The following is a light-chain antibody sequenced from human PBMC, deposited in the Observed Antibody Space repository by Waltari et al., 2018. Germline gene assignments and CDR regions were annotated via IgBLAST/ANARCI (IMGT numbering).Light chain of an antibody. CDR2: NHN. V-gene: IGLV1-44*01. CDR1: SPHLGPNY. J-gene: IGLJ3*02. Sequence: QSVLTQPPSPSGTPGQRVTLPCSGSSPHLGPNYVPWYQPLPGTAPTLLIYNHNRRPAGVPARFSGTKSGTSASLAISVLQSEDEADYYCAAWDDSLNAWMFGGGTKLTVL. CDR3: AAWDDSLNAWM.